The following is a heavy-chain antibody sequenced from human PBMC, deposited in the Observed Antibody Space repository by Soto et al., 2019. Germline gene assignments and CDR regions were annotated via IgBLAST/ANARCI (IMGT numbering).Heavy chain of an antibody. V-gene: IGHV2-70*01. CDR3: ARIGLYSSSFDY. CDR1: GFSLSTSGMC. J-gene: IGHJ4*02. CDR2: IDWDDDK. Sequence: SGPTLVNPTQTLTLTCTFSGFSLSTSGMCVSWIRQPPGKALEWLALIDWDDDKYYSTSLKTRLTISKDTPKNQVVLTMTNMDPVDTATYYCARIGLYSSSFDYWGQGTLVTVSS. D-gene: IGHD6-13*01.